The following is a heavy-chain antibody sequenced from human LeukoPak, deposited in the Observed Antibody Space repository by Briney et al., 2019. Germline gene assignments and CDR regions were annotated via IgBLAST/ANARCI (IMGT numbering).Heavy chain of an antibody. V-gene: IGHV4-59*13. CDR3: ARWGNVAAAVALETYYFDY. D-gene: IGHD2-15*01. Sequence: SETLSLTCTVSGGSMNGDFWSWIRHPPGKGLGWSGDRYYIGSTNYNPSLKRRVTISIDTCKNQLSLILPSVTAADSAVYYCARWGNVAAAVALETYYFDYWGRGPLVTVSS. J-gene: IGHJ4*02. CDR2: RYYIGST. CDR1: GGSMNGDF.